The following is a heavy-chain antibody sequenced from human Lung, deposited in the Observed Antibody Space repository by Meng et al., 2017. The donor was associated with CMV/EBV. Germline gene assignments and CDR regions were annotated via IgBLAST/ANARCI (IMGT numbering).Heavy chain of an antibody. Sequence: ASXXVSCKASGYTFTSYDINWVRQATGQGLEWMGWMNPNSGNTGYAQKFQGRVTMTRNTSISTAYMELSSLRSEDTAVYYCATVGWTRTIDYWGQGTRVTVDS. CDR1: GYTFTSYD. CDR2: MNPNSGNT. J-gene: IGHJ4*02. V-gene: IGHV1-8*01. D-gene: IGHD1-26*01. CDR3: ATVGWTRTIDY.